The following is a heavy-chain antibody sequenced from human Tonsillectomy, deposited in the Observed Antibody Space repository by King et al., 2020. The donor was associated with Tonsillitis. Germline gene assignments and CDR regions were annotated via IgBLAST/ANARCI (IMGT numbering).Heavy chain of an antibody. Sequence: VQLVETGGGLIQPGGSLRNSCTASGFTVTSIYITWVRQAPGKGLEWVSLIYSDGSTYYADSVKGRFTISRDNSKNTLYLQMNSLRTEDTAVYYCATVTGSGNYIYFDYWGQGTLVTVSS. CDR3: ATVTGSGNYIYFDY. CDR1: GFTVTSIY. D-gene: IGHD3-10*01. CDR2: IYSDGST. V-gene: IGHV3-53*02. J-gene: IGHJ4*02.